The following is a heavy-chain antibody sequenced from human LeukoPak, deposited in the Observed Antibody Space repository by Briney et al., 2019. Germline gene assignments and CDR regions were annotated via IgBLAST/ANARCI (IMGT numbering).Heavy chain of an antibody. CDR2: INHSGST. CDR3: ARFGQHVRWSYYYYYMDV. D-gene: IGHD6-6*01. J-gene: IGHJ6*03. Sequence: SETLSLTCAVYGGSFSGYYWSWIRQPPGKGLEWIGEINHSGSTNYNPSLKSRVTISVDTSKNQFSLKLSSVTAADTAVYYCARFGQHVRWSYYYYYMDVWGKGTTVTVSS. CDR1: GGSFSGYY. V-gene: IGHV4-34*01.